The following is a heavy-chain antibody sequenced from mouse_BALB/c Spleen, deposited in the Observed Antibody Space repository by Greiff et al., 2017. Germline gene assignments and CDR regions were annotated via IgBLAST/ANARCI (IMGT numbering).Heavy chain of an antibody. CDR3: ARDYYGSRGFDY. CDR2: ISSGSSTI. V-gene: IGHV5-17*02. CDR1: GFTFSSFG. D-gene: IGHD1-1*01. Sequence: EVQLVESGGGLVQPGGSRKLSCAASGFTFSSFGMHWVRQAPEKGLEWVAYISSGSSTIYYADTVKGRFTISRDNPKNTLFLQMTSLRSEDTAMYYCARDYYGSRGFDYWGQGTTLTVSS. J-gene: IGHJ2*01.